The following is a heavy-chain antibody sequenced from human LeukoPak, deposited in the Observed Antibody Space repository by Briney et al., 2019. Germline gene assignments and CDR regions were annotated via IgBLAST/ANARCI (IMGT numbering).Heavy chain of an antibody. J-gene: IGHJ6*03. CDR2: IYYSGST. V-gene: IGHV4-39*01. Sequence: SETLSLTCTVSGGSISSSSYYWGWIRQPPGKGLEWIGNIYYSGSTYYNPSLKSRVTISVDTSKNQFSLKLSSVTAADTAVYYCARQSGSYGAYYYYMDVWGKGTTVTISS. D-gene: IGHD1-26*01. CDR3: ARQSGSYGAYYYYMDV. CDR1: GGSISSSSYY.